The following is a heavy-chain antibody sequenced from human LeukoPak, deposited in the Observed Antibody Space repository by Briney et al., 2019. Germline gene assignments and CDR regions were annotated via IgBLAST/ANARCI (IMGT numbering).Heavy chain of an antibody. D-gene: IGHD1-26*01. CDR2: FSGSGGDT. CDR1: GFTFSSYA. J-gene: IGHJ3*02. Sequence: GGSLRLSCAASGFTFSSYAMSWVRQAPGKGLEWVSAFSGSGGDTYYTDSVKGRFTISRDNSKKTLYLEMNSLRVEDTAVYYCARTGESHAFDIWGQGTMVTVSS. CDR3: ARTGESHAFDI. V-gene: IGHV3-23*01.